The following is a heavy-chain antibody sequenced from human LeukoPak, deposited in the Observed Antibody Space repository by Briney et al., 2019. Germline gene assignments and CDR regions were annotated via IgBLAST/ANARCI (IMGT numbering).Heavy chain of an antibody. Sequence: SVKVSCKASGYTFTSYDISWVRQAPGQGLEWMGGIIPIFGTANYAQKFQGRVTITADESTSTAYMELSSLRSEDTAVYYCARVKDYGGNSVGFDYWGQGTLVTVSS. CDR2: IIPIFGTA. CDR1: GYTFTSYD. CDR3: ARVKDYGGNSVGFDY. V-gene: IGHV1-69*13. D-gene: IGHD4-23*01. J-gene: IGHJ4*02.